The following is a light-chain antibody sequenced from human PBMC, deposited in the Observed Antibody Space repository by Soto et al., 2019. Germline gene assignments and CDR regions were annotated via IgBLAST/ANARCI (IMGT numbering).Light chain of an antibody. J-gene: IGKJ2*01. V-gene: IGKV3-15*01. CDR3: QQYNNWPPYT. Sequence: EIVMTQSPATLSVSPGERATLSCRASQSVSSNLAWYQQKPGQSPRLLIYGASTRATGIPARFSGSGSGTEFTLPISSLQSEDFAVYYSQQYNNWPPYTFGQGTKVELK. CDR1: QSVSSN. CDR2: GAS.